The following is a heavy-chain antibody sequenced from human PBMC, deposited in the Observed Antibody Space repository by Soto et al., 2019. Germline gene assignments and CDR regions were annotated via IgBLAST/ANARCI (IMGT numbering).Heavy chain of an antibody. D-gene: IGHD5-18*01. V-gene: IGHV2-5*02. Sequence: QITLKESGPTLVKPRQTLTLTCTFSGFSLSTSGVGVGWIRQPPGKALEWLALIYWDDDKRYSPSLKSRLIITKNTSKNQVVLTMTNMDPVDTATYYCAHTPDTAMVTGFDYWGQGALVTVSS. CDR1: GFSLSTSGVG. CDR2: IYWDDDK. CDR3: AHTPDTAMVTGFDY. J-gene: IGHJ4*02.